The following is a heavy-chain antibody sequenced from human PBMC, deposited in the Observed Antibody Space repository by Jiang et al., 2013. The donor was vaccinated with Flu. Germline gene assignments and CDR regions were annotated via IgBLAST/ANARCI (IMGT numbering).Heavy chain of an antibody. D-gene: IGHD3-22*01. CDR1: GGTFSSYA. V-gene: IGHV1-69*01. J-gene: IGHJ4*02. Sequence: SGAEVKKPGSSVKVSCKASGGTFSSYAISWVRQAPGQGLEWMGGIIPIFGTANYAQKFQGRVTITADESTSTAYMELSSLRSEDTAVYYCARDFKRYYYDSSGYYSGGYWGQGTLVTVSS. CDR3: ARDFKRYYYDSSGYYSGGY. CDR2: IIPIFGTA.